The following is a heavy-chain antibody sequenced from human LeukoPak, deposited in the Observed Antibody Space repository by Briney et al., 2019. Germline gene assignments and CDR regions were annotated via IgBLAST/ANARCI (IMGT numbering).Heavy chain of an antibody. CDR3: AGTDGSGSYMPIYYYYGMDV. CDR2: IIPVLGKT. D-gene: IGHD3-10*01. Sequence: ASVKVSCKASGGTFSSYGLSWVRQAPGQGLEWMGGIIPVLGKTKYAQKLQDRLTITTDESTSTVYMDLSSLRAEDTAVYYCAGTDGSGSYMPIYYYYGMDVWGQGTTVTVSS. CDR1: GGTFSSYG. V-gene: IGHV1-69*05. J-gene: IGHJ6*02.